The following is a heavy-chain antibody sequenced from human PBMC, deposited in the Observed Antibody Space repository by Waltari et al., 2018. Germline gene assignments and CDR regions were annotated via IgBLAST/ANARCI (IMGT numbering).Heavy chain of an antibody. V-gene: IGHV3-30-3*01. D-gene: IGHD6-13*01. CDR2: ISYDGSNK. CDR3: ARPQYTSSWYSFDY. J-gene: IGHJ4*02. CDR1: GFTFSTYP. Sequence: QVQLVESGGGVVQPGKSLRLSCAASGFTFSTYPIHWVRQAPGKGLEWVAIISYDGSNKYYADSVKGRFTISRDNSKNTLYLQMNSLRTDDTAVYYCARPQYTSSWYSFDYWGQGTLVTVSS.